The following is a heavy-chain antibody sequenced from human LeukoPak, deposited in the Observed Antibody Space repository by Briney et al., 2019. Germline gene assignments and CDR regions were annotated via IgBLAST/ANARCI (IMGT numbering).Heavy chain of an antibody. J-gene: IGHJ4*02. V-gene: IGHV3-53*01. CDR1: GFTVSSNY. D-gene: IGHD3-10*01. CDR2: IYSGGNA. Sequence: PGGSLRLSCAASGFTVSSNYMSWVRQAPGKGLEWVSIIYSGGNAYYADSVKGRFTISRDNSKNTLYLQMNSLRAEDTAVYYCARAGITMIRGVIGGFDYWGQGNLVTVSS. CDR3: ARAGITMIRGVIGGFDY.